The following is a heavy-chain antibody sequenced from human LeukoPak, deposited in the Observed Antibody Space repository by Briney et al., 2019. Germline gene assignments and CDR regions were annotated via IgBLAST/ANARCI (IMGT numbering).Heavy chain of an antibody. V-gene: IGHV3-48*01. CDR3: ARTYDHTGSHYYYYMDV. J-gene: IGHJ6*03. D-gene: IGHD3-22*01. Sequence: PGGSLRLSCAASGFTFNSYTMNWVRQAPGQGLEWVSFISSGSDTIYYADSVKGRLTISRDYAKNSLSLQMNSLSAEDTAVYFCARTYDHTGSHYYYYMDVWGKGTTVTVSS. CDR2: ISSGSDTI. CDR1: GFTFNSYT.